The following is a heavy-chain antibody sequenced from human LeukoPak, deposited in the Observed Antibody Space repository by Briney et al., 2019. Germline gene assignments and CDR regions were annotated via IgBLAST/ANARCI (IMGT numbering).Heavy chain of an antibody. D-gene: IGHD1-26*01. CDR3: ARGHPHGWELYLDY. CDR1: GFTFGAYA. V-gene: IGHV3-30*04. Sequence: GGSLRLSCAASGFTFGAYAMHWVRQSPGKVLEWVALISYDGNNEWYADSVKGRFTVSRDNSKNTLYLQMNSLRVEDTAVYYCARGHPHGWELYLDYWGQGTLVTVSS. J-gene: IGHJ4*02. CDR2: ISYDGNNE.